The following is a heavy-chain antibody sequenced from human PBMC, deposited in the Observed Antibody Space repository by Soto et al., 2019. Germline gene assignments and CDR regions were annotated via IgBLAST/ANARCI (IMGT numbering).Heavy chain of an antibody. J-gene: IGHJ6*02. CDR2: IYWDDDK. Sequence: VSGPTLVNPTQTLTLTCTFSGFSLSTSGVGVGWIRQPPGKALEWLALIYWDDDKRYSPSLKSRLTITKDTSKNQVVLTMTNMEPVDTATYYCAHIKSYYYDSSGYYYYYYGMDFWGQGTTVTVS. V-gene: IGHV2-5*02. D-gene: IGHD3-22*01. CDR3: AHIKSYYYDSSGYYYYYYGMDF. CDR1: GFSLSTSGVG.